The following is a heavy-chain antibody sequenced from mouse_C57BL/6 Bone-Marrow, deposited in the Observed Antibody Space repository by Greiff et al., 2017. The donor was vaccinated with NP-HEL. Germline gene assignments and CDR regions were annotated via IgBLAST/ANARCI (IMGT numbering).Heavy chain of an antibody. Sequence: EVQLQQSGPELVKPGASVKISCKASGYTFTDYYMNWVKQSHGKSLEWIGDINPNNGGTSYNQKFKGKATLTVDKSSSTAYMELRSLTSEDSAVYYCARDGVYWYFDVWGTGTTVTVSS. J-gene: IGHJ1*03. CDR3: ARDGVYWYFDV. V-gene: IGHV1-26*01. CDR1: GYTFTDYY. CDR2: INPNNGGT.